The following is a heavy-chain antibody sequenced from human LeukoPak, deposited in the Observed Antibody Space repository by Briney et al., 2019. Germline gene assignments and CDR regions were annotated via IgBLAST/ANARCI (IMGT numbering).Heavy chain of an antibody. V-gene: IGHV4-39*07. CDR2: IYYSGSSA. J-gene: IGHJ4*02. Sequence: SETLSLTCTVSGGSISSNNYYWGWIRQPPGKGLEWIGSIYYSGSSANYNPSLKSRVTISVDTSKNQFSLKLSSVTAADTAVYYCATDNSYGSGSYYTWGQGTLVTVSS. D-gene: IGHD3-10*01. CDR3: ATDNSYGSGSYYT. CDR1: GGSISSNNYY.